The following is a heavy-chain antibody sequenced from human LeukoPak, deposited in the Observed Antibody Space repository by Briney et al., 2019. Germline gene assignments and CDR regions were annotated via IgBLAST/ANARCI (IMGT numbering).Heavy chain of an antibody. Sequence: GGSLRLSCAASGIIFSNYWMHWVRQAPGKGLVWVSRINSDGSSTSYADSVKGRFTISRDNAKNTLYLQMNSLRAEDTAVYYCARDIRGWSSYYFDYWGQGTLVTVSS. CDR1: GIIFSNYW. CDR2: INSDGSST. CDR3: ARDIRGWSSYYFDY. V-gene: IGHV3-74*01. D-gene: IGHD6-19*01. J-gene: IGHJ4*02.